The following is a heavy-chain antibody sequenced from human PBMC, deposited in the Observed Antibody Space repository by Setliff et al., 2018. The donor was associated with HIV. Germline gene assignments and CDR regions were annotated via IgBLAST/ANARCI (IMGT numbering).Heavy chain of an antibody. D-gene: IGHD2-15*01. V-gene: IGHV4-59*01. CDR2: IYHSGST. Sequence: PSETLSLTCTVSGGSISSYYWSWIRQPPGKGLEWIGSIYHSGSTYYNPSLKSRVTISVDTSKNQFSLKLNSVTAADTAVYYCARGFCSGGTCFDYWGQGTLVTVSS. CDR3: ARGFCSGGTCFDY. CDR1: GGSISSYY. J-gene: IGHJ4*02.